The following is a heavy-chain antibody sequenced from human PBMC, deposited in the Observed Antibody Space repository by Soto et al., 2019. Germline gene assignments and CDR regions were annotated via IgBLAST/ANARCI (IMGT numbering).Heavy chain of an antibody. V-gene: IGHV1-69*01. J-gene: IGHJ6*02. Sequence: QVQLVQSGAEVKKPGSSVKVSCKASGGTFSSYAISWVRQAPGQGLEWMGGIIPIFGTANYAQKFQGRVTITADESTNTAYMELSRLSSEDTAVYYCSQSEDIVVGPAAHTPPYYCYGMDVWCQGTTFTVAS. CDR3: SQSEDIVVGPAAHTPPYYCYGMDV. CDR2: IIPIFGTA. D-gene: IGHD2-2*01. CDR1: GGTFSSYA.